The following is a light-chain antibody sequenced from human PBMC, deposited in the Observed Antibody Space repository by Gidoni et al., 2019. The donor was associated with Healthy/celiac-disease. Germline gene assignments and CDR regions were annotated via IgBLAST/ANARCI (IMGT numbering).Light chain of an antibody. J-gene: IGKJ5*01. CDR2: AAS. V-gene: IGKV1-39*01. CDR3: QQSYSTPIT. Sequence: DMQMTQSPSSLSASVGDRVTITCRASQSISSYFNWYQQKPGKAPKLLIYAASSLQSGVPSRFSGSGSGTDFTLTISSLQPEDFATYYCQQSYSTPITFGQGTRLEIK. CDR1: QSISSY.